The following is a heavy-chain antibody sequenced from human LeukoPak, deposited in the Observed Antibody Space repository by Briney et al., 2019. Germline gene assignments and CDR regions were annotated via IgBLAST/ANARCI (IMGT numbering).Heavy chain of an antibody. D-gene: IGHD6-13*01. V-gene: IGHV3-53*01. Sequence: PGGSLRLSCAASGFTVSSNYMSWVRPAPGKGMEWVSVIYSGGSTYYADSVKGRFTICRDNSKSTLYLQMNSLRAEDTAVYYCATYSDNYRYYYYMDVWGKGTTVTVSS. CDR2: IYSGGST. J-gene: IGHJ6*03. CDR3: ATYSDNYRYYYYMDV. CDR1: GFTVSSNY.